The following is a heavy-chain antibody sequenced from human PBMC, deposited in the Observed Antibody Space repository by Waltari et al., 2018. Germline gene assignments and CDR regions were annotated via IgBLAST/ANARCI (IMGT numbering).Heavy chain of an antibody. CDR1: GFSLSNARMG. CDR3: ARLFGRGYYAFDI. Sequence: TCTVSGFSLSNARMGVSWIRQPPGKALEWLAHIFSNDEKSYSTSLKSRLTISKDTSKSQVVLTMTNMDPVDTATYYCARLFGRGYYAFDIWGQGTIVTVSS. D-gene: IGHD3-22*01. V-gene: IGHV2-26*01. CDR2: IFSNDEK. J-gene: IGHJ3*02.